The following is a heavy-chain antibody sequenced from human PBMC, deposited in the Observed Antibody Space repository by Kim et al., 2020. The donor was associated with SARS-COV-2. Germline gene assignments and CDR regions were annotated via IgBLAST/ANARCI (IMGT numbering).Heavy chain of an antibody. J-gene: IGHJ4*02. D-gene: IGHD1-26*01. V-gene: IGHV1-46*01. Sequence: QKFQGRVTMTRDTSTSTVYMELSSLRSEDTAVYYCARDSEGATRSYYVDYWGQGTLVTVSS. CDR3: ARDSEGATRSYYVDY.